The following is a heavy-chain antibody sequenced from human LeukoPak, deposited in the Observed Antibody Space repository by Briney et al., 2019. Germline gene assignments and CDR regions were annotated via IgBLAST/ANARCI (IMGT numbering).Heavy chain of an antibody. D-gene: IGHD2-2*03. CDR3: ARRGGYGYCSSTSCLVDY. CDR1: GGSFSGYY. J-gene: IGHJ4*02. Sequence: SETLSLTCAVYGGSFSGYYWSWIRQPPGKGLEWIGEINHSGSTNYNPSLKSRVTISVDTSKNQFSLKLSSVTAADTAVYYCARRGGYGYCSSTSCLVDYWGQGTLVTVSS. V-gene: IGHV4-34*01. CDR2: INHSGST.